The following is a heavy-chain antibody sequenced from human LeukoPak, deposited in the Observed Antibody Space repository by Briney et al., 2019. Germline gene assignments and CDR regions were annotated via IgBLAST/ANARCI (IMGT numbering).Heavy chain of an antibody. CDR2: ISSSSSYI. CDR1: GFTFSSYS. V-gene: IGHV3-21*01. CDR3: ARDSYYDSSGSPFDY. J-gene: IGHJ4*02. Sequence: NSGGSLRLSCAASGFTFSSYSMNWVRQAPGKGLEWVSSISSSSSYIYYADSVKGRFTISRDNAKNSLYLQMNSLRAEDTAVYYCARDSYYDSSGSPFDYWGQGTLITVSS. D-gene: IGHD3-22*01.